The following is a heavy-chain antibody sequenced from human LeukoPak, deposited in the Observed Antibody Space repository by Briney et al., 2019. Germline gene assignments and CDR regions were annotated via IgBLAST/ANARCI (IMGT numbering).Heavy chain of an antibody. J-gene: IGHJ6*02. CDR2: ISGGGSST. D-gene: IGHD6-6*01. V-gene: IGHV3-23*01. CDR3: AKVGFGSSFYYGMDV. Sequence: GGSLRLSCAASGFPFSSYAMSWVRPAPGKGLEWVSGISGGGSSTYYAASVKGRFSISRDNSKNTLYLQMNSLRAEDTAVYYCAKVGFGSSFYYGMDVWGQGTTVTVSS. CDR1: GFPFSSYA.